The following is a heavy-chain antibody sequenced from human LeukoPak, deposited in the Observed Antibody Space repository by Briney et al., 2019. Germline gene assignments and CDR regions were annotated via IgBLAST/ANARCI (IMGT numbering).Heavy chain of an antibody. D-gene: IGHD5-12*01. J-gene: IGHJ4*02. V-gene: IGHV1-2*02. CDR2: INPNSGGT. Sequence: ASVKVSCTASGYTFTGYYMHWVRQAPGQGLEWMGWINPNSGGTNYAQKFQGRVTMTRDTSISTAYMELSRLRSDDTAVYYCARSHSGYDHDFDYWGQGTLVTVSS. CDR1: GYTFTGYY. CDR3: ARSHSGYDHDFDY.